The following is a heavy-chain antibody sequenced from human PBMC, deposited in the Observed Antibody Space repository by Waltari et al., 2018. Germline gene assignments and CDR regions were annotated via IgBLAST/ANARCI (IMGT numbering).Heavy chain of an antibody. CDR1: GFTFSSHW. J-gene: IGHJ5*02. D-gene: IGHD2-2*01. Sequence: EVQLVESGGGLVQPGGSLRLSCAASGFTFSSHWMHWVLQAPGKGLVWVSRINGDGGSTSYADSVKGRFTISRDNANNTLYLQMNSLRAEDTAVYYCTRTRYCSTTSCQVDWFDPWGQGTLVTVSS. V-gene: IGHV3-74*01. CDR2: INGDGGST. CDR3: TRTRYCSTTSCQVDWFDP.